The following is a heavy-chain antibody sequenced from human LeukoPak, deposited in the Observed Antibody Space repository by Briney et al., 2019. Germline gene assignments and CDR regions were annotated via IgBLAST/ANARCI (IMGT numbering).Heavy chain of an antibody. D-gene: IGHD3-22*01. V-gene: IGHV3-30-3*01. CDR3: ARSSYYYDSSGYYLY. Sequence: GRSLRLSCAASGFTFSSYAMHWVRQAPGKGLEWVAVIPYDGSNKYYADSVKGRFTISRDNSKNTLYLQMNSLRAEDTAVYYCARSSYYYDSSGYYLYWGQGTLVTVSS. CDR1: GFTFSSYA. CDR2: IPYDGSNK. J-gene: IGHJ4*02.